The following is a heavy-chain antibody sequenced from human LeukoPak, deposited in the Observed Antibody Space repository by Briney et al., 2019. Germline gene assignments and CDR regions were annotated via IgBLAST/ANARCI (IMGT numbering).Heavy chain of an antibody. CDR3: ARSSYSSSSSV. CDR1: VFTFSSYS. D-gene: IGHD6-6*01. CDR2: ISSSSSYI. V-gene: IGHV3-21*04. J-gene: IGHJ3*01. Sequence: GRSLRLSCAASVFTFSSYSMNWVRQAPGKGQEWVSSISSSSSYIYYADSVKGRFTISRDNAKNSLYLQINSLRAEDTAVYYCARSSYSSSSSVWGQGTLVTVSS.